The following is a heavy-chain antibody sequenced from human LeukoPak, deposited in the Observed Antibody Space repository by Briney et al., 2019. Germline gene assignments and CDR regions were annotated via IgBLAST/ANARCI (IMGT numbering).Heavy chain of an antibody. J-gene: IGHJ4*02. CDR3: ASITMVRGVPDY. CDR1: GYTFTSYD. D-gene: IGHD3-10*01. Sequence: ASVKVSCKASGYTFTSYDINWVRQATGQGLEWMGWMNPNSGNTGYAQKFQGRVTMTRSTSISTAYMELSSLRSEDTAVYYCASITMVRGVPDYWGQGTLVTVSS. CDR2: MNPNSGNT. V-gene: IGHV1-8*01.